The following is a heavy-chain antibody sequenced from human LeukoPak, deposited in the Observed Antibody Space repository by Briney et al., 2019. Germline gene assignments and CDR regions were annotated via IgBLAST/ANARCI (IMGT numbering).Heavy chain of an antibody. D-gene: IGHD2-2*01. CDR1: GYTFTGYY. CDR2: INPNSGGT. V-gene: IGHV1-2*02. Sequence: ASVKVSCKASGYTFTGYYMHWVRQAPGQGLEWMGWINPNSGGTNYAQKFQGRVTMTRDTSISTAYMELSRLRSDETAVYYCARDVIVPAANWFDPWGQGTLVTVSS. J-gene: IGHJ5*02. CDR3: ARDVIVPAANWFDP.